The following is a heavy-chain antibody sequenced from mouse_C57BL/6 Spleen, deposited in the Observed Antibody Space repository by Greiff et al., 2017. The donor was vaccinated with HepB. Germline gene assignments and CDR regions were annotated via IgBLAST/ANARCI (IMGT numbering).Heavy chain of an antibody. D-gene: IGHD2-1*01. CDR1: GYAFTNYL. J-gene: IGHJ4*01. CDR3: ARFYPPYAMDY. Sequence: QVQLQQSGAELVRPGTSVKVSCKASGYAFTNYLIEWVKQRPGQGLEWIGVINPGSGGTNYNEKFKGKATLTADKSSSTAYMQLSSLTSEDSAVYFCARFYPPYAMDYWGQGTSVTVSS. CDR2: INPGSGGT. V-gene: IGHV1-54*01.